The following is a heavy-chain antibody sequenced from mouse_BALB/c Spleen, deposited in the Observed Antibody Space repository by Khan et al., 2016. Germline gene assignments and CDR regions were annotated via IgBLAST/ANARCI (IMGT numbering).Heavy chain of an antibody. D-gene: IGHD2-1*01. CDR1: GYSITSDYA. CDR2: ISYSGST. J-gene: IGHJ2*01. CDR3: ARFHYGNYVFDY. Sequence: EVQLLESGPGLVKPSQSLSLTCTVTGYSITSDYAWNWIRQFPGNKLEWMGYISYSGSTRYNPSLKSRISITRDTSKNQFFLQLNSVTTEDTATYYCARFHYGNYVFDYWCQGTTLTVSS. V-gene: IGHV3-2*02.